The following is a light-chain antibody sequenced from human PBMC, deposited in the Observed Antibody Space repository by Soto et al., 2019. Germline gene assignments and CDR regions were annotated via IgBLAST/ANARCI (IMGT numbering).Light chain of an antibody. CDR1: QSVSSSY. J-gene: IGKJ4*01. V-gene: IGKV3-20*01. CDR3: QQYGSSPLT. CDR2: GAA. Sequence: EIVLTQSPGTLPFSPGERATLSCRASQSVSSSYLAWYQQKPGQAPRLLIYGAASRATGLPARFSGSGSGTDFTLTISRLEPEDFAVYYCQQYGSSPLTFGGGTNVEIK.